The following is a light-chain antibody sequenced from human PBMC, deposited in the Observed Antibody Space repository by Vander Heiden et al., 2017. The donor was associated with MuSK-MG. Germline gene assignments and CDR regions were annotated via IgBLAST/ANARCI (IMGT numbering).Light chain of an antibody. J-gene: IGKJ2*01. CDR3: QQYGTSPYT. V-gene: IGKV3-20*01. CDR1: QSVSSTY. Sequence: VLTQSPGTLSFSPGERATLSCRASQSVSSTYLAWYQQKPGQAPRLLIYGASTRATGIPDRFSGSGSGTDFTLTITRLEPEDFAVYYCQQYGTSPYTFGQGTKLEIK. CDR2: GAS.